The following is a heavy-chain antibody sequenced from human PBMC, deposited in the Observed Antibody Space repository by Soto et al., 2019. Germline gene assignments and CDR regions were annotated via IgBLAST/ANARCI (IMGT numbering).Heavy chain of an antibody. CDR1: GFTFDDYA. CDR3: AKDTTIFGVADYYYYGMDV. V-gene: IGHV3-9*01. D-gene: IGHD3-3*01. Sequence: EVQLVESGGGLVQPGRSLRLSCAASGFTFDDYAMHWVRQAPGKGLEWVSGISWNSGSIGYADSVKGRFTISRDNAKNSLYLQMNSLRAEDTALYYCAKDTTIFGVADYYYYGMDVWGQGTTVTVSS. J-gene: IGHJ6*02. CDR2: ISWNSGSI.